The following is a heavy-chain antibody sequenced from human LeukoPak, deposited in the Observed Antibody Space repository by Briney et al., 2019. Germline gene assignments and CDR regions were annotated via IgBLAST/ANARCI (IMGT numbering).Heavy chain of an antibody. Sequence: PSETLSLTCTVSGVSISSGDHYWSRIRPPPGMGLEWIGYIYYSGRTYYNPSLKSRVTISVDTSKNQFSLKLSSVTAADTAVYYCARHPSYDDSSGQRYYFDYWGRGTRVTVSS. V-gene: IGHV4-30-4*01. CDR2: IYYSGRT. D-gene: IGHD3-22*01. CDR1: GVSISSGDHY. CDR3: ARHPSYDDSSGQRYYFDY. J-gene: IGHJ4*02.